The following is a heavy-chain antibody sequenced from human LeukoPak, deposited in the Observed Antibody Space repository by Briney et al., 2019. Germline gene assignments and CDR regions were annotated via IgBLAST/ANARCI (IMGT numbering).Heavy chain of an antibody. CDR2: INHSGST. Sequence: SETLSLTCAVYGGSFSGYYWSWIRQPPGKGLEWIGEINHSGSTNYNPSLKSRVTISVDTSKNQFSLKLTSATAADTALYYCAIRFGRLEAGGTPFDSWGQGTLVTVSS. CDR3: AIRFGRLEAGGTPFDS. J-gene: IGHJ4*02. D-gene: IGHD6-13*01. V-gene: IGHV4-34*01. CDR1: GGSFSGYY.